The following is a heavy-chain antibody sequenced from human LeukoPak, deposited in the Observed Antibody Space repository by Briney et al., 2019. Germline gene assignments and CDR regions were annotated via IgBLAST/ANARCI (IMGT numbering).Heavy chain of an antibody. CDR1: GFTFSSYS. CDR2: ISGSAGST. CDR3: AKEGAAARNLSPEDY. J-gene: IGHJ4*02. V-gene: IGHV3-23*01. Sequence: PGGSLRLSCAASGFTFSSYSMNWVRQAPGKGLEWVSTISGSAGSTYYADSVKGRFTISRDNSKNTLYLQMNSLRAEDTAVYYCAKEGAAARNLSPEDYWGQGTLVTVSS. D-gene: IGHD6-13*01.